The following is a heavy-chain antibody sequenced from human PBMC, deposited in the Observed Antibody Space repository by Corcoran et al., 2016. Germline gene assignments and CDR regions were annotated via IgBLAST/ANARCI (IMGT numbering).Heavy chain of an antibody. CDR2: INPSGGST. CDR1: GYTFTSYY. CDR3: AREEGSPTVPHYSDYYYGMDV. D-gene: IGHD4-4*01. Sequence: QVQLVQSGAEVKKPGASVKVSCKASGYTFTSYYMHWVRQAPGQGLEWMGIINPSGGSTSYAQKFQGRVTMTRDTSTSTVYMGLSSLRSEDTAVYYCAREEGSPTVPHYSDYYYGMDVWGQGTTVTVSS. J-gene: IGHJ6*02. V-gene: IGHV1-46*01.